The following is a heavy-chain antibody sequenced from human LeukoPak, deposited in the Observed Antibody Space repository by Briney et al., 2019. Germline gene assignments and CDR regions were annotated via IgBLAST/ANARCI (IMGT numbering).Heavy chain of an antibody. J-gene: IGHJ2*01. Sequence: SWVRQAPGKGLEWIGYIYHSGSTYYNPSLKSRVTISVDRSKNQFSLKLSSVTAADTAVYYCARSLIGYFDLWGRGTLVTVSS. V-gene: IGHV4-30-2*01. D-gene: IGHD2/OR15-2a*01. CDR3: ARSLIGYFDL. CDR2: IYHSGST.